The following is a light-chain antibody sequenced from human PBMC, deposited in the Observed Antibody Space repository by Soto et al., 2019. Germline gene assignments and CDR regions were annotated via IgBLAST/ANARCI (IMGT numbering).Light chain of an antibody. CDR3: QQYGSSPTT. J-gene: IGKJ1*01. CDR2: GAS. CDR1: QSVTNNY. Sequence: VVLRQSPGTLSLSPGERATLSCRASQSVTNNYLAWYQQKPGQAPRLLIFGASIRATGIPGRFSGSGSGTGFTLTISRLAPEDFAVYHCQQYGSSPTTFGQGTKVEIK. V-gene: IGKV3-20*01.